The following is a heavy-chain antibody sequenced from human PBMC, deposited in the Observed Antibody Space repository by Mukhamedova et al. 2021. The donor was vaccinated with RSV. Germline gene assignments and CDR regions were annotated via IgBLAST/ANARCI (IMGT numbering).Heavy chain of an antibody. V-gene: IGHV3-7*03. CDR2: INQDGSEK. D-gene: IGHD3-10*01. Sequence: EWVANINQDGSEKYYVDSVKGRFTISRDNAKNSLYLQMNSLRAEDTAVYYCARGGLWFGAHWFDPWGQGTLVTVSS. CDR3: ARGGLWFGAHWFDP. J-gene: IGHJ5*02.